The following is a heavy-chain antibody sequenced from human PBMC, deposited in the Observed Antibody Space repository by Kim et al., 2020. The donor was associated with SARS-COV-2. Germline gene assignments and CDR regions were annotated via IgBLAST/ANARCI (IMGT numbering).Heavy chain of an antibody. D-gene: IGHD5-18*01. Sequence: GGSLRLSCAASGFTFSSYSMNWVRQAPGKGLEWVSSISSSSSYIYYADSVKGRFTISRDNAKNSLYLQMNSLRAEDTAVYYCARSTAMVPWTTYYYYGMDVWGQGTTVTVSS. CDR2: ISSSSSYI. CDR3: ARSTAMVPWTTYYYYGMDV. J-gene: IGHJ6*02. CDR1: GFTFSSYS. V-gene: IGHV3-21*01.